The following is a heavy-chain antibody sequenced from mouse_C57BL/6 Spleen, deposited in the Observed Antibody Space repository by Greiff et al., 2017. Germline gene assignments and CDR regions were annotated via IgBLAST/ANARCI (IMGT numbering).Heavy chain of an antibody. CDR1: GFTFSDYG. CDR2: ISSGSSTI. J-gene: IGHJ1*03. V-gene: IGHV5-17*01. CDR3: ARGNHAGGYFDV. Sequence: EVQGVESGGGLVKPGGSLKLSCAASGFTFSDYGMHWVRQAPEKGLEWVAYISSGSSTIYYADTVKGRFTISRDNAKNTLFLQMTSLRSEDTAMYYCARGNHAGGYFDVWGTGTTVTVSS. D-gene: IGHD4-1*01.